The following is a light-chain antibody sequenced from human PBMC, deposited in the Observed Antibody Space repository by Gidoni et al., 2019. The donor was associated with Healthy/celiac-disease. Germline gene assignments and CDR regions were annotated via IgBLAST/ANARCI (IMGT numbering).Light chain of an antibody. J-gene: IGKJ1*01. CDR1: QSISSY. V-gene: IGKV1-39*01. Sequence: DIQMTQSPSSLSASVGDRVTITCRASQSISSYLNWYQQKPGKAPKLLIYAASSLQSGVSSRFSGSGSGTGFTLTISSLQPEDFATYYCQQSYSTPPWTFGQGTKVEIK. CDR2: AAS. CDR3: QQSYSTPPWT.